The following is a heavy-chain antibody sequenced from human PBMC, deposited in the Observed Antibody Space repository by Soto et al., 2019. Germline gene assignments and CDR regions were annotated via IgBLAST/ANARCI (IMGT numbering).Heavy chain of an antibody. CDR2: IYYSGST. CDR1: GGSVSSGSYY. V-gene: IGHV4-61*01. J-gene: IGHJ4*02. CDR3: ARSTIAVAGLTSLFDY. D-gene: IGHD6-19*01. Sequence: SETLSLTCTVSGGSVSSGSYYWSWIRQPPGKGLEWIGYIYYSGSTNYNPSLKSRVTISVDTSKNQFSLRLSSLTAADTAIYYCARSTIAVAGLTSLFDYWGQGNLVTVSS.